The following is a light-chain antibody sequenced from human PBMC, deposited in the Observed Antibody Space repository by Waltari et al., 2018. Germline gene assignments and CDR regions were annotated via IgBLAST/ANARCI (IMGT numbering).Light chain of an antibody. CDR1: QDISNY. J-gene: IGKJ3*01. CDR2: DAS. Sequence: DIQMTQSPSSLSASVGDRVTITCQASQDISNYLNWYQQKPGKAPKLLIYDASNLETGVPSRFSGSGSGTDFTFTISSLQPEDIATYYCKQYDNLPGGTFGPGTKVDIK. V-gene: IGKV1-33*01. CDR3: KQYDNLPGGT.